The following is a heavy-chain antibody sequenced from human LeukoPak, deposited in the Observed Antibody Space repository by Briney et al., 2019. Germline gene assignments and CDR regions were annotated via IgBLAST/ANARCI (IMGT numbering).Heavy chain of an antibody. D-gene: IGHD6-13*01. CDR3: ARDPGYSSSFYNWFDP. J-gene: IGHJ5*02. CDR2: ISGSGGST. V-gene: IGHV3-23*01. CDR1: GFTFSSYA. Sequence: PGGSLRLSCAASGFTFSSYAMSWVRQAPGKGLEWVSAISGSGGSTYYADSVKGRFTISRDNSKNTLYLQMNSLRAEDTAVYYCARDPGYSSSFYNWFDPWGQGTLVTVSS.